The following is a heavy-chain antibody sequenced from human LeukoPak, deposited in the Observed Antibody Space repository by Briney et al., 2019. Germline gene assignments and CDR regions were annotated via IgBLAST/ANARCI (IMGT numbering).Heavy chain of an antibody. Sequence: PSETLSLTCTVSGGSISSYYWSWIRQPPGKGLEWIGYIYYSGSTNYNPSLKSRVTISVDTSKNQFSLELSSVTAADTAVYYCARAAYYYDSSGYYYVGSGAFDIWGQGTMVTVSS. V-gene: IGHV4-59*01. CDR1: GGSISSYY. CDR2: IYYSGST. CDR3: ARAAYYYDSSGYYYVGSGAFDI. D-gene: IGHD3-22*01. J-gene: IGHJ3*02.